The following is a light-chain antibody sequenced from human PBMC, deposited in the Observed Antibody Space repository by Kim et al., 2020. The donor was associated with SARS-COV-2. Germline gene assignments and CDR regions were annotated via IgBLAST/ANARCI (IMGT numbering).Light chain of an antibody. J-gene: IGLJ3*02. V-gene: IGLV1-51*01. CDR3: GTWDTSLSIRV. CDR2: DND. CDR1: SSNIGKEY. Sequence: QSVLTQPPSVSAAPGQKVTISCSGSSSNIGKEYVSWYQQLPGTAPKLLIYDNDKRPSGIPDRFSGSKSGTSATLGITGLQIGDEADYYCGTWDTSLSIRVFGGGTQLTVL.